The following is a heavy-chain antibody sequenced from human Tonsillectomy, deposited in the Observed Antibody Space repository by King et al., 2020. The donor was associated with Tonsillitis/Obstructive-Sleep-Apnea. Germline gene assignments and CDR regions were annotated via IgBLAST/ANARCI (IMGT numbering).Heavy chain of an antibody. CDR2: ISYDGTNK. V-gene: IGHV3-30*18. J-gene: IGHJ6*02. D-gene: IGHD2-2*01. CDR1: GFTFSSYG. CDR3: AKNVVVPAATHDYYYYGMDV. Sequence: QLVQSGGGVVQPGRSLRLSCAASGFTFSSYGMHWVRQAPGKGLEWVAFISYDGTNKNCADSVKGRFTISRDNSKNTLYLQMNRLRAEDTAVYYCAKNVVVPAATHDYYYYGMDVWGQGTTVTVSS.